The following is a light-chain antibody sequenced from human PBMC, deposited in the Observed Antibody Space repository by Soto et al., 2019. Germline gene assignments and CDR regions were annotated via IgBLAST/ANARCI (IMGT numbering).Light chain of an antibody. CDR2: KAS. J-gene: IGKJ1*01. CDR3: QQYNGYWT. Sequence: DIQMTQSPSTLSASVGDRVTITCRASQSISDLLAWYQQKPGKAPKLLIYKASSLKSGVPSRFSGSGSGTEYTRAISSLQPDEFASYYCQQYNGYWTFGQGTKVEIK. CDR1: QSISDL. V-gene: IGKV1-5*03.